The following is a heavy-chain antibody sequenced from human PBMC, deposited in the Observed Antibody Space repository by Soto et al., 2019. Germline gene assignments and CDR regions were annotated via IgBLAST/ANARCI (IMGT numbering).Heavy chain of an antibody. D-gene: IGHD3-10*01. CDR1: CLTVSSNY. V-gene: IGHV3-53*01. Sequence: GGSLRLSCASSCLTVSSNYMSWVGPASGKGLEWVSVIYSGGSTYYADSVKGRFTISRDNSKNTLYLQMNSLRAEDTAVYYCARDGRGAYYYASGSPGQTWGQGTLVPVSS. CDR3: ARDGRGAYYYASGSPGQT. J-gene: IGHJ5*02. CDR2: IYSGGST.